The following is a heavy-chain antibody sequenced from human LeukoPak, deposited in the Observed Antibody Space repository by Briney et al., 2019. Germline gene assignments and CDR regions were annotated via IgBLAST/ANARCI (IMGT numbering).Heavy chain of an antibody. D-gene: IGHD6-13*01. CDR3: ARRARATAGGDYFDY. Sequence: SETLSLTCTASGSSINNYYWTWIRQSPGKGLEWIGYFHYTRNTNYNPSLRGRVTMSADTSKNQFSLKLNSVTAADTAVYYCARRARATAGGDYFDYWGQGTLVTVSS. V-gene: IGHV4-59*08. J-gene: IGHJ4*02. CDR1: GSSINNYY. CDR2: FHYTRNT.